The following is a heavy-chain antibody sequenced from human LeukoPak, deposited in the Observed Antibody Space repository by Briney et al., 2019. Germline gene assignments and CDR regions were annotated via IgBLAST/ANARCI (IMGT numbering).Heavy chain of an antibody. V-gene: IGHV4-34*01. CDR1: GGSFSGYY. Sequence: SETLSLTCAVYGGSFSGYYWSWIRQPPGKGLEWIGEINHSGSTNYNPSLKSRVTISVDTSKNQFSLKLSSVTAADTAVYYCAREHYDSSGQPNDAFDIWGQGTMVTVSS. J-gene: IGHJ3*02. CDR2: INHSGST. D-gene: IGHD3-22*01. CDR3: AREHYDSSGQPNDAFDI.